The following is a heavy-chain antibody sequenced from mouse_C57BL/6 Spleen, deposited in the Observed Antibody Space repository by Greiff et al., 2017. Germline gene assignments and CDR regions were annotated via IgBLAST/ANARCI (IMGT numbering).Heavy chain of an antibody. Sequence: VQLQQSGAELVRPGASVKLSCTASGFNIKDDYMHWVKQRPEQGLEWIGWIDPENGDTEYASKLQGKATITADTSSNTAYLQLSSLTSEDTAVYYCTLYHGYDPAFAYWGQGTLVTVSA. J-gene: IGHJ3*01. CDR1: GFNIKDDY. CDR2: IDPENGDT. CDR3: TLYHGYDPAFAY. D-gene: IGHD2-2*01. V-gene: IGHV14-4*01.